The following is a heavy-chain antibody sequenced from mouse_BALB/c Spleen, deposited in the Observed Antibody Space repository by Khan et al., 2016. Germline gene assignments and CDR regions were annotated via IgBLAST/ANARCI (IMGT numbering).Heavy chain of an antibody. V-gene: IGHV5-6-5*01. CDR2: ISTGGDI. J-gene: IGHJ4*01. CDR1: GFTFSSYV. Sequence: EVELVESGGGLVKPGGSLKLSCAASGFTFSSYVMSWVRQTPEKGLEWVASISTGGDIYYPDSVQGRLTLSGDNVRNTLYLQIARLRSEDTAVYYCARCDYDRGYYYSIDYWGQGTSVTVSS. CDR3: ARCDYDRGYYYSIDY. D-gene: IGHD2-13*01.